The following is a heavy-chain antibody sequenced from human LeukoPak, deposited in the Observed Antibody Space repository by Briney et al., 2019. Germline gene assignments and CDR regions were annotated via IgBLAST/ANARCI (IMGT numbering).Heavy chain of an antibody. CDR2: IYPADSDT. CDR3: ARLRGYSYGYIDY. CDR1: GSRFTSYW. Sequence: GASLQISWKGSGSRFTSYWIAWVRQMPGKGREWMGVIYPADSDTRYSPSFQGQVTISADKSISTAYLQWSSLKASDTAMYYCARLRGYSYGYIDYWGQGTLVTVSS. D-gene: IGHD5-18*01. J-gene: IGHJ4*02. V-gene: IGHV5-51*01.